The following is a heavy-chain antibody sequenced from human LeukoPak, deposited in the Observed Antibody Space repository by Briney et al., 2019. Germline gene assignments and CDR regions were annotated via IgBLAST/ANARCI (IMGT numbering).Heavy chain of an antibody. CDR1: GYTFTDYY. D-gene: IGHD4-17*01. V-gene: IGHV1-2*06. J-gene: IGHJ4*02. Sequence: ASVKVSRKASGYTFTDYYIYWVRQAPGQGLEWMGRINPNSGDTFYAQKFQGRVTMTRDTSISTAYMELSRLRSDDTAVYYCARVMKATVRTSNFDYWGQGTLVTVSS. CDR2: INPNSGDT. CDR3: ARVMKATVRTSNFDY.